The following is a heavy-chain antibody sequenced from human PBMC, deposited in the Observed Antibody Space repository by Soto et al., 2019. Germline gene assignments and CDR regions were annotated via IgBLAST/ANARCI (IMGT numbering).Heavy chain of an antibody. CDR2: IYWDDDK. D-gene: IGHD3-3*01. CDR3: AHRSRSDFWSGTFDH. CDR1: GFSLSTDGAG. Sequence: QITLKESGPTLVKPTQTLTLTCTFSGFSLSTDGAGVGWIRQPPGKALEWLARIYWDDDKRYSPSLRTRIFITKDTSKNQVVLTVTNVDPVNTATYYCAHRSRSDFWSGTFDHWGQGTLVTVSS. V-gene: IGHV2-5*02. J-gene: IGHJ4*02.